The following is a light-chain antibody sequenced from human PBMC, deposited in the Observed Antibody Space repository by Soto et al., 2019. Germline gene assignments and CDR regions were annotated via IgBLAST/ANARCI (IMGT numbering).Light chain of an antibody. Sequence: DIVMTQSPDSLAVSLGERAPINCRSSRSVLYSSNNKNYLAWYQQKPGQPPNLLIDWASTRESGVPDRFSGSGSGTDFTLTISSLQAEDVAVYYCQQYFSTPWTFGQGTKVEIK. CDR1: RSVLYSSNNKNY. J-gene: IGKJ1*01. CDR2: WAS. V-gene: IGKV4-1*01. CDR3: QQYFSTPWT.